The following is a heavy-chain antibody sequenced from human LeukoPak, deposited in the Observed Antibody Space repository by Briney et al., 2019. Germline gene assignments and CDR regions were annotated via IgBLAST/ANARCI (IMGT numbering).Heavy chain of an antibody. CDR1: GFTFSSFA. CDR2: ISGSGGST. Sequence: GGSLRLSCAASGFTFSSFAMSWVRQAPGKGLEWVSSISGSGGSTFYADSVKGRFTISRDNSKNTLYLQMNSLRADDTAVYYCAKATYYYDSSGYYYYFDYWGQGTLVTVSS. J-gene: IGHJ4*02. V-gene: IGHV3-23*01. D-gene: IGHD3-22*01. CDR3: AKATYYYDSSGYYYYFDY.